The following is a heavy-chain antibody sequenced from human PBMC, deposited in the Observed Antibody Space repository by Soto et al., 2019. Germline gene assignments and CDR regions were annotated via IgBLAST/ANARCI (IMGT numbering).Heavy chain of an antibody. D-gene: IGHD2-15*01. CDR3: ATNPSGGSWRNWFDH. J-gene: IGHJ5*02. V-gene: IGHV4-61*01. CDR1: GCSVTSTSYY. Sequence: XETLSLTCTVSGCSVTSTSYYWFWIRQPPGMGLEWIGYIYDSGSTDYNPSLKSRVSISIDTSKNQFSLKLSSVTAADTAVYYCATNPSGGSWRNWFDHWGQGTLVTVSS. CDR2: IYDSGST.